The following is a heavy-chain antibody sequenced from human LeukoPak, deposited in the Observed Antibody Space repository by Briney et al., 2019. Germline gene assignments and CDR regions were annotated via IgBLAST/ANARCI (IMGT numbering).Heavy chain of an antibody. J-gene: IGHJ1*01. CDR1: GFTSTPSE. CDR3: SSYCCEGTCYGYFHH. Sequence: GGSLRLSCAASGFTSTPSELNWVRQAPGKGLEWISYISHTGSLIYYADSVKGRFTISRDNAKNFLYLQMNSLRVEDTGIYYCSSYCCEGTCYGYFHHWGQGTLVSVSS. CDR2: ISHTGSLI. V-gene: IGHV3-48*03. D-gene: IGHD2-2*01.